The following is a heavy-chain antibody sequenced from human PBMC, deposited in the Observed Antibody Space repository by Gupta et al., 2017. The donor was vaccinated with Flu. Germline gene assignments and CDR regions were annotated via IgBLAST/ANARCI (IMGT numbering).Heavy chain of an antibody. CDR3: ARVDSSAISRYYHYGMDV. V-gene: IGHV4-4*07. J-gene: IGHJ6*02. CDR1: GDSISGYY. D-gene: IGHD3-22*01. Sequence: QVQLQESGPGLVKPSETLSLTCTVSGDSISGYYWSWIRQPAGKGLEWIGRIYISGSTNYNPSLKSLVTMSVDTSKNQFSRKLSSVTAADTDVYYCARVDSSAISRYYHYGMDVWAQGTTFNVS. CDR2: IYISGST.